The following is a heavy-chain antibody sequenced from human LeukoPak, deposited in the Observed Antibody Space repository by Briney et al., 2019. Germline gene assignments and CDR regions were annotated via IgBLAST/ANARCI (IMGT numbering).Heavy chain of an antibody. CDR2: INPNSGGT. J-gene: IGHJ4*02. CDR3: ARDLQYYYGSGSAKGRLDY. D-gene: IGHD3-10*01. Sequence: GASVKVSCKASGYTFTGYYMHWVRQAPGQGLEWMGWINPNSGGTNYAQKFQGRVTMTRDTSISTAYMELSSLRSEGTAVYYCARDLQYYYGSGSAKGRLDYWGQGTLVTVSS. V-gene: IGHV1-2*02. CDR1: GYTFTGYY.